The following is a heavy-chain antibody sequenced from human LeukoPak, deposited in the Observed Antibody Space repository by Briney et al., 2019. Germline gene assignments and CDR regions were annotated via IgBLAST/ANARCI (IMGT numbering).Heavy chain of an antibody. CDR2: ISAYNGNT. V-gene: IGHV1-18*01. D-gene: IGHD3-22*01. Sequence: ASVKVSCKASGYSFTSYGFSWVRQAPGQGLEWMAWISAYNGNTNYAQKLQGRVTMTTDTSTSTAYMELRSLRSDDTAVYYCARDRPIVVIDNWFDPWGQGTLVTVSS. CDR1: GYSFTSYG. CDR3: ARDRPIVVIDNWFDP. J-gene: IGHJ5*02.